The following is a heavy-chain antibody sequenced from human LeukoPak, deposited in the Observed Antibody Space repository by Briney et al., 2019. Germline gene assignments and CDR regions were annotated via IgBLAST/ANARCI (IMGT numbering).Heavy chain of an antibody. V-gene: IGHV1-69*01. Sequence: ASVKVSCKASGGTFSSYAISWVRQAPGQGLEWMGGIIPIFGTANYAQKFQGRVTITADESTSTAYMELSSLRSEDTAVYYCARFPSSLAAAGYYFDYWGQGTLVTVSS. J-gene: IGHJ4*02. D-gene: IGHD6-13*01. CDR2: IIPIFGTA. CDR1: GGTFSSYA. CDR3: ARFPSSLAAAGYYFDY.